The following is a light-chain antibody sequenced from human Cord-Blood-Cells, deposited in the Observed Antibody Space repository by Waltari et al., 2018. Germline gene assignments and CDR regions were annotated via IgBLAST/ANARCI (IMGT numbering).Light chain of an antibody. V-gene: IGLV2-14*01. J-gene: IGLJ1*01. CDR3: SSYTSSSTYV. CDR2: QVS. Sequence: QSALTQPASVSGSPGQSITISCTGTSSDVGGYNYVSWYQQHPGKAPKLMIYQVSNRPSGVSNRFSGSQSRDTASLTISGLQAEDEADYYCSSYTSSSTYVFGTGTKVTVL. CDR1: SSDVGGYNY.